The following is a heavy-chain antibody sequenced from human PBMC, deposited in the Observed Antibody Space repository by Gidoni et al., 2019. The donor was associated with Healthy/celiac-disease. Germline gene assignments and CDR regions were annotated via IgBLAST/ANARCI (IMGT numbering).Heavy chain of an antibody. CDR2: ISAYNVNT. J-gene: IGHJ4*02. CDR3: ARGPMVRGVIGRNGADY. Sequence: QVQLVQSGAEVKKPGASVKVSCKASGSTFTSYGISWVRQAPGQGLEWMGWISAYNVNTNYAQKLQGRVTMTTDTSTSTAYMELRGLRSDDTAVYYCARGPMVRGVIGRNGADYWGQGTLVTVSS. D-gene: IGHD3-10*01. V-gene: IGHV1-18*01. CDR1: GSTFTSYG.